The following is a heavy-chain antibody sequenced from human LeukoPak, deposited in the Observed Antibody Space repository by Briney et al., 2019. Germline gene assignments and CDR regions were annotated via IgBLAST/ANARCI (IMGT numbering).Heavy chain of an antibody. CDR1: GGSISSYY. D-gene: IGHD3-9*01. J-gene: IGHJ4*02. CDR3: ARLGRDYDILTGYYHPPL. V-gene: IGHV4-59*08. Sequence: WETLSLTCTVSGGSISSYYWSWIRQPPGKGLEWIGYIYYSGSTNYNPSLKSRVTISVDTSKNQFSLKLSSVTAADTAVYYCARLGRDYDILTGYYHPPLWGQGTLVTVSS. CDR2: IYYSGST.